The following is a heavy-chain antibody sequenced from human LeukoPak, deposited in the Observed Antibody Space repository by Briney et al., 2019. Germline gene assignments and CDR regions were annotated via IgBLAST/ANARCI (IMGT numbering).Heavy chain of an antibody. CDR3: ARRAGAYSHPYDY. Sequence: PGGSLRLSCAAAGITFSSYSMNWVRQAPGKGLEWVSSISSSSSYIYYADSVKGRFTISRDNAKNSLYLQMNSLRAEDTAVYYCARRAGAYSHPYDYWGQGTLVTVSS. CDR2: ISSSSSYI. J-gene: IGHJ4*02. CDR1: GITFSSYS. V-gene: IGHV3-21*01. D-gene: IGHD4/OR15-4a*01.